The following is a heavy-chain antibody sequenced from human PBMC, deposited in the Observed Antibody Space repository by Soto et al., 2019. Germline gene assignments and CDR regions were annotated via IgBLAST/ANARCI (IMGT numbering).Heavy chain of an antibody. J-gene: IGHJ6*03. V-gene: IGHV4-59*08. CDR2: IYYSGST. Sequence: SETLSLTCTVSGGSISSYYWSWIRQPPGKGLEWIGYIYYSGSTNYNPSLKSRVTISVDTSKNQFSLKLSSVTAADTAVYYCARLRLGYCSSTSCYSYYYYYMDVWGKGTTVTVSS. CDR1: GGSISSYY. CDR3: ARLRLGYCSSTSCYSYYYYYMDV. D-gene: IGHD2-2*01.